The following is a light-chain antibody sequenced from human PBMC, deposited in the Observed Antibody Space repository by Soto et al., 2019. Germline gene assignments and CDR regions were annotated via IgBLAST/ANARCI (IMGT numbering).Light chain of an antibody. J-gene: IGKJ2*01. CDR1: QSISSH. Sequence: DIQMTQSPSSLSASVGDRVTITCRASQSISSHLNWYQQKSGKAPKLLIYAASSLQSGVPSRFSGSGSWTDFTLTISRLQPEDFATYYCQQSYSTPYSFGQGTKLLIK. CDR2: AAS. V-gene: IGKV1-39*01. CDR3: QQSYSTPYS.